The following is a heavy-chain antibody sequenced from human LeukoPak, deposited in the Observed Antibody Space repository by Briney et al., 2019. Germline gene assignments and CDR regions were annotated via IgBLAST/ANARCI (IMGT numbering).Heavy chain of an antibody. CDR1: GGTFSSYA. V-gene: IGHV1-69*04. J-gene: IGHJ3*02. CDR3: ARDRTTHDGYNSNAFDI. Sequence: SVKVSCKASGGTFSSYAISWVRQAPGQGLEWMGRIIPILGIAIYAQKFQGRVTITADKSTSTAYMELSSLRSEDTAVYYCARDRTTHDGYNSNAFDIWGQGTMVTVSP. D-gene: IGHD5-24*01. CDR2: IIPILGIA.